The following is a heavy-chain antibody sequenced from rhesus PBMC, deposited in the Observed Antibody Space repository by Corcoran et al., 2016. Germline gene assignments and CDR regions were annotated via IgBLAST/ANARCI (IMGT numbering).Heavy chain of an antibody. J-gene: IGHJ4*01. D-gene: IGHD1-14*01. V-gene: IGHV4-106*01. CDR1: GGSISGYY. Sequence: QVQLQESGPGVVKPSETLSLTCAVSGGSISGYYLWSWSRPPQGKGLGWIGYISGGRGSTRYNPSLKNRVTISTDTSKNQFSLKLSSVTAADTAVYYCAREYIAGTISYFDYWGQGVLVTVSS. CDR2: ISGGRGST. CDR3: AREYIAGTISYFDY.